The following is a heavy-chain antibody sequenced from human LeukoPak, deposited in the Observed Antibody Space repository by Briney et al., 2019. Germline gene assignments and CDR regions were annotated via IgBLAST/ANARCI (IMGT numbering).Heavy chain of an antibody. J-gene: IGHJ6*02. CDR2: INPNSGGT. V-gene: IGHV1-2*02. Sequence: ASVKVSCKASGYTFTGYYMHWVRQAPGQGLERMGWINPNSGGTNYAQKFQGRVTLSRDTSISTAYMELSRLRSDDTAVYYCARDSRYCSSTSCYEVDYGMDVWGQGTTVTVSS. CDR1: GYTFTGYY. CDR3: ARDSRYCSSTSCYEVDYGMDV. D-gene: IGHD2-2*01.